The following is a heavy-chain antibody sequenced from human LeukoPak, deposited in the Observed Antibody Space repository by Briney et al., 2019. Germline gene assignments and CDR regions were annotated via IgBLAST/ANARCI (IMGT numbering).Heavy chain of an antibody. D-gene: IGHD3-3*01. J-gene: IGHJ6*02. Sequence: ASVKVSCKASGYTFTGYYMHWVRQAPGQGLEWMGWINPNSGGTNYAQKFQGRVTMTRDTSITTAYMELSRLRSDDTAVYYCAKWGFDFWSGHFGWDVWGQGTTVTVS. CDR1: GYTFTGYY. V-gene: IGHV1-2*02. CDR3: AKWGFDFWSGHFGWDV. CDR2: INPNSGGT.